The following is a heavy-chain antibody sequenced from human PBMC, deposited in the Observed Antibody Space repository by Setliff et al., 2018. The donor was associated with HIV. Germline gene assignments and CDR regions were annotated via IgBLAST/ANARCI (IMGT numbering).Heavy chain of an antibody. V-gene: IGHV1-18*01. CDR1: GYSFINYG. CDR2: ISAYTGHT. D-gene: IGHD1-26*01. CDR3: ARARLQGIVTAVGPRDNCLDP. Sequence: ASVKVSCKASGYSFINYGISWVRQAPGQGPAWMGWISAYTGHTDYAPRLLGRVTMTTDTSTSTAYMELRSLTSDDTAVYYCARARLQGIVTAVGPRDNCLDPWGQGTRVTVSS. J-gene: IGHJ5*02.